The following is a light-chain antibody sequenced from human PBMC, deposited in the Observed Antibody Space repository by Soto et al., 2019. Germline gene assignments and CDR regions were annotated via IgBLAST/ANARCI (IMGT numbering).Light chain of an antibody. CDR2: KAS. V-gene: IGKV1-5*03. Sequence: IQMTQSPSTLSGSVGDRVTITCRASQTISSWLAWYQQKPGKAPKLLIYKASTLKSGVPSRVSGRGSGTEFTPTISSLQPDDFATYYCQHYNSYSEAFGQGTKVDI. CDR3: QHYNSYSEA. J-gene: IGKJ1*01. CDR1: QTISSW.